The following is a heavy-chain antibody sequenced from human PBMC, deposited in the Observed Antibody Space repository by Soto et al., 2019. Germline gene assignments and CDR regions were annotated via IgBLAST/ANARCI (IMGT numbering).Heavy chain of an antibody. CDR1: GGYISSSNW. CDR3: ARVSGSYYYGMDF. D-gene: IGHD1-26*01. J-gene: IGHJ6*02. Sequence: SETLSLTCAVSGGYISSSNWWSWVRQPPGKGLEWIGEIYHSGSTNYNPSLKSRVTISVDKSKNQFSLKLSSVTAADTAVYYCARVSGSYYYGMDFWGQGTTVTVSS. CDR2: IYHSGST. V-gene: IGHV4-4*02.